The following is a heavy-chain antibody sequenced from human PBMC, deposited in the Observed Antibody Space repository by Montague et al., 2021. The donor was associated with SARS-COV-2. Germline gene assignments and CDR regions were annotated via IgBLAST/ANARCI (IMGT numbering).Heavy chain of an antibody. CDR2: ISGDGGST. J-gene: IGHJ3*02. V-gene: IGHV3-43*02. CDR3: AKGSTVVTPGDAFDI. CDR1: GFTFDDYA. Sequence: SLRLSCAASGFTFDDYAMHWVRQAPGKGLEWVSLISGDGGSTYYADSVKGRFTISRDNSKNSLYLQMNSLRTEDTALYYCAKGSTVVTPGDAFDIWGQGKMVTVSS. D-gene: IGHD4-23*01.